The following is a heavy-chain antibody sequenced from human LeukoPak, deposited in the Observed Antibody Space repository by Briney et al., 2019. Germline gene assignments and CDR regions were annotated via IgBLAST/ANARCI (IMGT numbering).Heavy chain of an antibody. Sequence: SVKVSCKASGGTFSSYAISWVRQAPGQGLEWMGGIIPIFGTANYAQKFQGRVTITADESTSTAYMELSSLRSEDTAVYYCARAQYYYDSSGYPRGFDYWGQGTLVTVSS. CDR3: ARAQYYYDSSGYPRGFDY. J-gene: IGHJ4*02. V-gene: IGHV1-69*13. CDR1: GGTFSSYA. CDR2: IIPIFGTA. D-gene: IGHD3-22*01.